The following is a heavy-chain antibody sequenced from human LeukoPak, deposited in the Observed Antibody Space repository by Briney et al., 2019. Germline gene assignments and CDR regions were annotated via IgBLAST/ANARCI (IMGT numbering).Heavy chain of an antibody. Sequence: SETLSLTCTVSGGSISSYYWSWIRQPPGKGLERIGYIYTSGSTNYNPSLKSRVTISVDTSKNQFSLKLSSVTAADTAVYYCARRVGYSYGYGVGGYYFDYWGQGTLVTVSS. CDR1: GGSISSYY. V-gene: IGHV4-4*09. J-gene: IGHJ4*02. CDR3: ARRVGYSYGYGVGGYYFDY. CDR2: IYTSGST. D-gene: IGHD5-18*01.